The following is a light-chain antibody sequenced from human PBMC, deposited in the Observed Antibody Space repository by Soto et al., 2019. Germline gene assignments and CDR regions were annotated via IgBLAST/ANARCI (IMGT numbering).Light chain of an antibody. CDR3: QQYFTSPLT. V-gene: IGKV3D-15*01. CDR2: DAS. CDR1: QSISDT. J-gene: IGKJ4*01. Sequence: EIVMTQSPATLSVSPGGRATLSCRASQSISDTLAWYQQKPGQAPRLLIFDASYRATGIPGRFSGGGSGTDFTLTISRLEPEDFAMYYCQQYFTSPLTFGGGTKVDIK.